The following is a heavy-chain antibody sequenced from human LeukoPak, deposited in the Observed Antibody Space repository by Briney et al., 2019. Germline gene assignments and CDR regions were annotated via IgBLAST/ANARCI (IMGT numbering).Heavy chain of an antibody. D-gene: IGHD6-13*01. J-gene: IGHJ3*02. CDR2: ISAYSTYFGHT. V-gene: IGHV1-18*01. CDR1: GYTFTSYG. CDR3: ARGYLRSPKRAFDI. Sequence: ASVKVSCKASGYTFTSYGISWVRQAPGQGPEWMGWISAYSTYFGHTNYAQKFQGRVTVTTDTSTSTAYMELRSLRSEDTAVYYCARGYLRSPKRAFDIWGQGTMVTVSS.